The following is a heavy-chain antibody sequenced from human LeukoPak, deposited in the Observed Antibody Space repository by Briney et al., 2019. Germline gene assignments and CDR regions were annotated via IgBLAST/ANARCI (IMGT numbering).Heavy chain of an antibody. CDR2: INHSGST. J-gene: IGHJ6*02. V-gene: IGHV4-34*01. CDR3: ARGRGRYCSSTSCYPGYYYYYGMDV. D-gene: IGHD2-2*01. CDR1: GGSFSGYY. Sequence: PSETLSLTCAVYGGSFSGYYWSWIRQPPGKGLEWIGEINHSGSTNYNPSLKSRVTISVDTSKNQFSLKLSSVTAADTAVYYCARGRGRYCSSTSCYPGYYYYYGMDVRGQGTTVTVSS.